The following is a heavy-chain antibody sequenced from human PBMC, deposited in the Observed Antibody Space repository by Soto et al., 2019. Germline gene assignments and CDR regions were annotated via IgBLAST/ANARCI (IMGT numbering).Heavy chain of an antibody. CDR1: GFTFSSYW. V-gene: IGHV3-7*01. Sequence: GGSLRLSCAASGFTFSSYWMSWVRQAPGKGLEWVANIKQDGSEKYYVDSVKGRFTISRDNAKNSLYPQMNSLRAEDTAVYYCARLSGCSSTSCYRPYYFDYWGQGTLVTVSS. CDR2: IKQDGSEK. J-gene: IGHJ4*02. CDR3: ARLSGCSSTSCYRPYYFDY. D-gene: IGHD2-2*01.